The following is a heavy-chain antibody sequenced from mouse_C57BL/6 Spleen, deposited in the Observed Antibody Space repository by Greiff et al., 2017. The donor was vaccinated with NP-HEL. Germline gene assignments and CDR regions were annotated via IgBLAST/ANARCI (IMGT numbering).Heavy chain of an antibody. CDR1: GYTFTSYW. V-gene: IGHV1-64*01. D-gene: IGHD2-4*01. CDR2: IHPNSGST. CDR3: ATYEYDGGYYAMDY. J-gene: IGHJ4*01. Sequence: QVQLQQPGAELVKPGASVKLSCKASGYTFTSYWMHWVKQRPGQGLEWIGMIHPNSGSTNYNEKFKSKATLTVDKSSSTAYMQLSSLTSEDSAVYYCATYEYDGGYYAMDYWGQGTSVTVSS.